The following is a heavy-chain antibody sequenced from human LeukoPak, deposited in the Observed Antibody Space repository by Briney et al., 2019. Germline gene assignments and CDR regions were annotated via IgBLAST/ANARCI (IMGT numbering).Heavy chain of an antibody. Sequence: SETLSLTCTVSGGSISSSSYYWGWIRQPPGKGLEWIGSIYYSGSTYYNPSLKSRVTISVDTSKNQFSLKLSSVTAADTAVYYCARKNTMITFGGVIVGYYFDYWGQGTLVTVSS. J-gene: IGHJ4*02. D-gene: IGHD3-16*02. CDR3: ARKNTMITFGGVIVGYYFDY. CDR1: GGSISSSSYY. CDR2: IYYSGST. V-gene: IGHV4-39*07.